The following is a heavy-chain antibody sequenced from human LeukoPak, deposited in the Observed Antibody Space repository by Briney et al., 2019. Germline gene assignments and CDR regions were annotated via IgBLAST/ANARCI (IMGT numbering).Heavy chain of an antibody. D-gene: IGHD2-2*01. V-gene: IGHV3-30*18. CDR2: ISHDGVDK. CDR3: AKGGYCSATRCYVGKGMDD. CDR1: GFTFDTYG. J-gene: IGHJ4*02. Sequence: GGSLRLSCAASGFTFDTYGMHWVRQAPGKGLEWVAVISHDGVDKYYADSVKGRFTISRDNSKNTVSLQVNSLRAEATAAYYCAKGGYCSATRCYVGKGMDDWGQGTLVTVSS.